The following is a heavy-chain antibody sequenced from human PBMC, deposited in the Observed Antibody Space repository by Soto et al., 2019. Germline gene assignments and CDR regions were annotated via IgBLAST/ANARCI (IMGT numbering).Heavy chain of an antibody. Sequence: QLQLQESGSGLVKPSQTLSLTCAVSGGSISSGGYSWSWIRQLPGKGLEWIGYIYHSGSTYYNPSLKGRVTISVDRAKNQFSLKLSSVTAADTAVYYCARERIREGMDVWGQGTTVTVSS. CDR1: GGSISSGGYS. CDR2: IYHSGST. D-gene: IGHD3-10*01. CDR3: ARERIREGMDV. J-gene: IGHJ6*02. V-gene: IGHV4-30-2*01.